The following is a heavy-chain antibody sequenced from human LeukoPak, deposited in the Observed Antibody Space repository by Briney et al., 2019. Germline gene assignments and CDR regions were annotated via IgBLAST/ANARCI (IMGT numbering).Heavy chain of an antibody. D-gene: IGHD6-13*01. V-gene: IGHV3-7*01. CDR1: GFTFSSYW. J-gene: IGHJ4*02. Sequence: GGSLRLSCAASGFTFSSYWMSWVRQAPGKGLEWVANIKQDGSEKYYVDSVKGRFTISRDSAKNSLYLQMNSLRAEDTAVYYCARDEGSSWYGGVYYFDYWGQGTLVTVSS. CDR2: IKQDGSEK. CDR3: ARDEGSSWYGGVYYFDY.